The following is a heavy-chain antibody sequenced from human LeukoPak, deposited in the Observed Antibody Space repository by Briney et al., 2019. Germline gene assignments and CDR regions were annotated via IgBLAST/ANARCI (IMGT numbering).Heavy chain of an antibody. Sequence: GGSLRLSCAASGFTFSNYWMSWLRQAPGKGPEWVAQMKGDGSEEYYVGSMRGRFKISRDNAKNSLFLQMNSLRAEDRAVYFCARDVNGGYFDYWGRGTLVTVSS. V-gene: IGHV3-7*01. CDR3: ARDVNGGYFDY. CDR2: MKGDGSEE. D-gene: IGHD3-10*01. CDR1: GFTFSNYW. J-gene: IGHJ4*01.